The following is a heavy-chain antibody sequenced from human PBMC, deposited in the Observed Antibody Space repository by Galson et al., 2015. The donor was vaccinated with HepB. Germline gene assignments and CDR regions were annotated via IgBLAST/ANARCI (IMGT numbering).Heavy chain of an antibody. CDR2: ISWNSGSI. Sequence: LRLSCAASGFTFDDYAMHWVRQAPGKGLEWVSGISWNSGSIGYADSVKGRFTISRDNAKNSLYLQMNSLRAEDTAVYFCTRDRGGDFDVWGQGTMVTVSS. V-gene: IGHV3-9*01. CDR1: GFTFDDYA. D-gene: IGHD3-16*01. CDR3: TRDRGGDFDV. J-gene: IGHJ3*01.